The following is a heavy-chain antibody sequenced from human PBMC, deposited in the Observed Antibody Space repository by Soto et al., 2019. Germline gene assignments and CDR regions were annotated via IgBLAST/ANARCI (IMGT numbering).Heavy chain of an antibody. Sequence: QVQLQESGPGLVKPSETLSLTFTVSGASISRTSSYWGWIRQPPGKGLEWIASINYSGTTYYNPSLKSRVTMSVDTSRNQFSLRLTPVTAADTGIYFCARRANVPSWYFDLWGREKPVIVSS. V-gene: IGHV4-39*01. D-gene: IGHD3-10*02. CDR3: ARRANVPSWYFDL. CDR1: GASISRTSSY. J-gene: IGHJ2*01. CDR2: INYSGTT.